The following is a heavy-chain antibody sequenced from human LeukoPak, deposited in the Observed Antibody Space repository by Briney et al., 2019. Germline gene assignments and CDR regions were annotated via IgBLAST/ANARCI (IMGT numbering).Heavy chain of an antibody. D-gene: IGHD2-15*01. V-gene: IGHV3-23*01. CDR2: VTNSGGST. CDR3: ANDPFRCSGGSCYA. J-gene: IGHJ4*02. CDR1: GFTFSSYA. Sequence: GGSLRLSCAASGFTFSSYAMSWVRQAPGKGLAWVSVVTNSGGSTYYADSVKGRFTISRDNYKNTLYLQMNSLRAEDTAVYYCANDPFRCSGGSCYAWGQGTLVTVSS.